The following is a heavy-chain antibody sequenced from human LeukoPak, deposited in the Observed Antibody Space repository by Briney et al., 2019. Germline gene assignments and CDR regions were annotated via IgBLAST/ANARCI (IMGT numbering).Heavy chain of an antibody. CDR3: TMIVVVVRDY. CDR2: INSGGGT. Sequence: GGSLRLSCAASVFSVSSNSMSWVRQAPGKGLEWVSVINSGGGTYYTDSVKGRFTISRDNSKNTLYLQMKSLRAEDTAVYYCTMIVVVVRDYWGQGTLVTVSS. D-gene: IGHD3-22*01. CDR1: VFSVSSNS. V-gene: IGHV3-53*01. J-gene: IGHJ4*02.